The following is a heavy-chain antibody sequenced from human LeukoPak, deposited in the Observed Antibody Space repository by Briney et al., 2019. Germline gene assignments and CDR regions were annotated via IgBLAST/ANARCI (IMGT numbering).Heavy chain of an antibody. Sequence: GGSLRLSCAASGFTFSSYRMSWVRQAPGKGLEWVANIKQDGSEKYYVDSVKGRFTISRDNAKNSLYLQMNSLRAEDTAVYYCARTLYYDILTGYSPTPYYFDYWGQGTLVTVSS. V-gene: IGHV3-7*03. CDR3: ARTLYYDILTGYSPTPYYFDY. CDR1: GFTFSSYR. D-gene: IGHD3-9*01. CDR2: IKQDGSEK. J-gene: IGHJ4*02.